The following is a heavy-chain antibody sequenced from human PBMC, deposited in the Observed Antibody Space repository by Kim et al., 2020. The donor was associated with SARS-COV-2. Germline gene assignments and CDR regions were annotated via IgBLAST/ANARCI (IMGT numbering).Heavy chain of an antibody. Sequence: ADSVKGRFTISRDNSKNTLYLQMNSLRAEDTAVYYCATVEVTTGTTGIGYWGQGTLVTVSS. D-gene: IGHD1-1*01. V-gene: IGHV3-23*01. J-gene: IGHJ4*02. CDR3: ATVEVTTGTTGIGY.